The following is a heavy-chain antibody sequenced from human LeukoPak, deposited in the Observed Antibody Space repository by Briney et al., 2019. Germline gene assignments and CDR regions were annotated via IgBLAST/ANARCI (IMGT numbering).Heavy chain of an antibody. D-gene: IGHD3-16*01. CDR2: IYSGGST. J-gene: IGHJ4*02. Sequence: GGSLRLSCAASGFTFSGYAMSWVRQAPGKGLEWVSVIYSGGSTYYADSVKGRFTISRDNSKNTLYLQMNSLRAEDTAVYYCASSLPRGLDPYYFDYWGQGTLVTVSS. CDR1: GFTFSGYA. CDR3: ASSLPRGLDPYYFDY. V-gene: IGHV3-53*01.